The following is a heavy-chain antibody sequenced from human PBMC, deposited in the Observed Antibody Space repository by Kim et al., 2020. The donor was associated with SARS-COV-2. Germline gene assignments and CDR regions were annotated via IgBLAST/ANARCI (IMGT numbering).Heavy chain of an antibody. V-gene: IGHV4-34*01. J-gene: IGHJ3*02. D-gene: IGHD4-17*01. Sequence: SETLSLTCAVYGGSFSGYYWSWIRQPPGKGLEWIGEIYHSGSTNYNPSLKSRVTISVDTSKNQFSLKLSSVTAADTAVYYCARPYGAQGLRAFDIWGQGTMVTVSS. CDR1: GGSFSGYY. CDR2: IYHSGST. CDR3: ARPYGAQGLRAFDI.